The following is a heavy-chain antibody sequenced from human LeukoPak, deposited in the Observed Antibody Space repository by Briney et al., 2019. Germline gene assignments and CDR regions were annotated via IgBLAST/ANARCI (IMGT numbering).Heavy chain of an antibody. D-gene: IGHD1-26*01. V-gene: IGHV4-34*01. CDR1: GGSFSGYY. CDR2: IIHSGST. CDR3: ARGSTWDLLHFDY. J-gene: IGHJ4*02. Sequence: SETLSLTCAVYGGSFSGYYWSWIRQPPGKGLEWIGEIIHSGSTNYNPSLKSRVTISADTSKYQVSLKVTSVTAADTAVYYCARGSTWDLLHFDYWGQGTLVTVSS.